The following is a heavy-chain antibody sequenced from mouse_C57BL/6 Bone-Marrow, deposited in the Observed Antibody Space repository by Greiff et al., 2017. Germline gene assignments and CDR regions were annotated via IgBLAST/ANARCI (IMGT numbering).Heavy chain of an antibody. J-gene: IGHJ3*01. CDR2: ISDGGSYT. CDR3: ARYYYSKGVFAY. V-gene: IGHV5-4*03. CDR1: GFTFSSSA. D-gene: IGHD2-5*01. Sequence: DVKLVESGGGLVKPGGSLKLSCAASGFTFSSSAMSWVRQTPEKRLEWVATISDGGSYTYYPDNVKGRFTISRDNAKNNLYLQMSHLKSEDTAMYYCARYYYSKGVFAYWGQGTLVTVSA.